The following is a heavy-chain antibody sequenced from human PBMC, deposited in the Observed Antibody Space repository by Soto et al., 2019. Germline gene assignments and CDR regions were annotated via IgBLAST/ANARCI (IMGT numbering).Heavy chain of an antibody. CDR1: GYSFTSYW. D-gene: IGHD2-2*01. V-gene: IGHV5-51*01. Sequence: GESLKISCKGSGYSFTSYWIGWVRQMPGKGLEWMGIIYPGDSDTRYSPSFQGQVTISADKSISTAYLQWSSLKASDTAMYYCARQEDIVLVPAAGFDYWGQGTLVTVSS. CDR3: ARQEDIVLVPAAGFDY. CDR2: IYPGDSDT. J-gene: IGHJ4*02.